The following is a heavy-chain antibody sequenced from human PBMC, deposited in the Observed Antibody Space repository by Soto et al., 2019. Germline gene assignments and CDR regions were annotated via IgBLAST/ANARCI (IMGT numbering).Heavy chain of an antibody. D-gene: IGHD3-3*01. CDR3: ARVYQPVDYDFWSGYYYYYGMDV. CDR1: GYTFTSYD. V-gene: IGHV1-8*01. J-gene: IGHJ6*02. Sequence: ASVKVSCKASGYTFTSYDINWVRQATGQGLEWMGWMNPNSGNTGYAQKFQGRVTMTRNTSISTAYMELSSLRSEDTAVYYCARVYQPVDYDFWSGYYYYYGMDVRGQGTTVTVSS. CDR2: MNPNSGNT.